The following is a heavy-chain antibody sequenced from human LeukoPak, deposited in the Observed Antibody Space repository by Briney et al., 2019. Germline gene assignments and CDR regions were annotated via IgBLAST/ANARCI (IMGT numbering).Heavy chain of an antibody. J-gene: IGHJ4*02. CDR3: ARGYCSGSSCYSRTLGY. V-gene: IGHV4-61*08. D-gene: IGHD2-15*01. CDR1: GGSVSSDGYY. Sequence: SETLSLTCTVSGGSVSSDGYYWNWIRQPSGKGLEWIGYIYYSGSTNYNPSLQSRVSISVDTSKNQFSLKLTSVTAADTAVYYCARGYCSGSSCYSRTLGYWGQGTLVTVSS. CDR2: IYYSGST.